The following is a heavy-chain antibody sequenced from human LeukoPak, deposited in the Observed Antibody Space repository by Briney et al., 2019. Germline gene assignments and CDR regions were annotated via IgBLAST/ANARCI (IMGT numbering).Heavy chain of an antibody. D-gene: IGHD3-10*01. CDR3: AKDRDGGYYGSGGYFDY. Sequence: PGGSLRLSCAASGFTFSSYAMSWVRQAPGKGLEWVSAISGSGGSTYYADSVKGRFTISRDNSKNTLYLQMNSLRAEDTAVYYCAKDRDGGYYGSGGYFDYWGQGTLVTVSS. CDR2: ISGSGGST. CDR1: GFTFSSYA. J-gene: IGHJ4*02. V-gene: IGHV3-23*01.